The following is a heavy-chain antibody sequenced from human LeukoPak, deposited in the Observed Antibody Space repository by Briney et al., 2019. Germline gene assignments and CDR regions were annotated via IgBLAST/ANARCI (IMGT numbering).Heavy chain of an antibody. J-gene: IGHJ4*02. Sequence: GGSLRLSCAASGFTFSSYAMTWVRQAPGKGLEWVSAISGSGGSTYYADSVKGRFAISRDNSKNTLYLQMSSLRAEDTAVYYCAKDPRVGSRVATPCHWGQGTLVTVSS. CDR1: GFTFSSYA. CDR3: AKDPRVGSRVATPCH. V-gene: IGHV3-23*01. CDR2: ISGSGGST. D-gene: IGHD5-24*01.